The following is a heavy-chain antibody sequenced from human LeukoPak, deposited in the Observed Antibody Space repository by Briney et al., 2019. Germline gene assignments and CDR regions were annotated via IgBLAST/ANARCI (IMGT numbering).Heavy chain of an antibody. J-gene: IGHJ4*02. CDR3: ARDLYRIVVVPHYFDY. D-gene: IGHD3-22*01. V-gene: IGHV3-7*01. Sequence: GGSLRVSCAASGCTFSSYWMSWVRQAPGKGLEWVANIKKDGSEKYYVDSVKGRFTISRDNAKNSLYLQMNSLRAEDTAVYYCARDLYRIVVVPHYFDYWGQGTLVTVSS. CDR2: IKKDGSEK. CDR1: GCTFSSYW.